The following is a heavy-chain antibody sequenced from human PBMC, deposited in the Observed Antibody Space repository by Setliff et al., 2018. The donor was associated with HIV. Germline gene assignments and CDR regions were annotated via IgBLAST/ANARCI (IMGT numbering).Heavy chain of an antibody. CDR3: ARARGRLSDFDI. Sequence: GASVKVSCKASGHSFTTYFLHWVRQAPGQGLEWMGRINPSGGSTSYAQKFQGRVTMTRDTSTTTVYMDLRSLRSEDTAVYYCARARGRLSDFDIWGQGTMVTVSS. CDR2: INPSGGST. CDR1: GHSFTTYF. J-gene: IGHJ3*02. D-gene: IGHD3-10*01. V-gene: IGHV1-46*01.